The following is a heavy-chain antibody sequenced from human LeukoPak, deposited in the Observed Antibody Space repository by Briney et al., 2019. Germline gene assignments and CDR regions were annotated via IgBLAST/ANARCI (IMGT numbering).Heavy chain of an antibody. Sequence: PSETLSLTCTVSGGSISSYFWSWIRQPAGKGLEWIGGIHTTRNTKYNPSPKSRITMSLDTAKNRISLKVSSVTAADTAVYYCARDSGGWRSGYYYYYMDVWGRGTTVTVSS. V-gene: IGHV4-4*07. CDR2: IHTTRNT. CDR3: ARDSGGWRSGYYYYYMDV. CDR1: GGSISSYF. J-gene: IGHJ6*03. D-gene: IGHD3-3*01.